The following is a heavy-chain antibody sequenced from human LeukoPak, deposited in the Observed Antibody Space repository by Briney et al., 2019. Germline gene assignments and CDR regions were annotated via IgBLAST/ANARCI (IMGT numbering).Heavy chain of an antibody. CDR2: IYSGGST. D-gene: IGHD6-6*01. Sequence: GGSLRLSCAASGFTVSSNYMSWVRQAPGKGLEGVSVIYSGGSTYYADSVKGRFTISRDNSKNTLYLQMNSLRAEDTAVYYCARDGDEYSSSSGDYWGQGTLVTVSS. CDR1: GFTVSSNY. J-gene: IGHJ4*02. V-gene: IGHV3-66*01. CDR3: ARDGDEYSSSSGDY.